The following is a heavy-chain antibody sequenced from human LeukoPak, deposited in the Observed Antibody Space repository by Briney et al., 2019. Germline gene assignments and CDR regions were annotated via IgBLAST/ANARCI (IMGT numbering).Heavy chain of an antibody. CDR2: IYSGGTT. D-gene: IGHD2-15*01. CDR3: AIEGGGTWGVSFNY. J-gene: IGHJ4*02. Sequence: GGSLTLSCAVSGFTVSTSYMSWVRQAPGKGLEWVAVIYSGGTTYYADSVKGRFTISRDTSKNTIYLQMNSLSAEDTAVYYCAIEGGGTWGVSFNYWGQGTLVTVSS. V-gene: IGHV3-66*01. CDR1: GFTVSTSY.